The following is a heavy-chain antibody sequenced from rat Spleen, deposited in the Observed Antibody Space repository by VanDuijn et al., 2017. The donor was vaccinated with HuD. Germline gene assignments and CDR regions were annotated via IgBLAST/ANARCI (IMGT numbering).Heavy chain of an antibody. V-gene: IGHV5-22*01. CDR2: IYYEGSST. CDR3: ARQDTSGYSNWFTY. CDR1: GFTFSDYY. D-gene: IGHD4-3*01. Sequence: EVQLVESDGGLVQPGRSLKLSCAASGFTFSDYYMAWVRQAPKKGLEWVASIYYEGSSTYYGDSVKGRFTVSRDNTRSTQFLQMDSLRSEDTATYYCARQDTSGYSNWFTYWGQGTLVTVSS. J-gene: IGHJ3*01.